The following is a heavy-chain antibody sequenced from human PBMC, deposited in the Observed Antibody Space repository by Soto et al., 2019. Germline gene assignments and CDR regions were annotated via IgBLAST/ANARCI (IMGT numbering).Heavy chain of an antibody. Sequence: QVQLQESGPGLVKPSQTLSLTCTVSGGSISSGDYYWSWIRQPPGKGLEWIGYIYYCGSTYYNPSLESRVTISVDPSTNQFSLKLSSVTAADTAVYYCATERPDGSRLDPWGQGTLVTVSS. V-gene: IGHV4-30-4*01. CDR1: GGSISSGDYY. D-gene: IGHD6-13*01. CDR3: ATERPDGSRLDP. J-gene: IGHJ5*02. CDR2: IYYCGST.